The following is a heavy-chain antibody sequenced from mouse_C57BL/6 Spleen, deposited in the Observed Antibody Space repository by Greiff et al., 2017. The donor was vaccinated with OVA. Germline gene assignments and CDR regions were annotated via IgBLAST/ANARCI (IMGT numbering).Heavy chain of an antibody. CDR2: IYPGSGST. V-gene: IGHV1-55*01. J-gene: IGHJ4*01. Sequence: QVQLQQSGAELVKPGASVKMSCKASGYTFTSYWITWVKQRPGQGLEWIGDIYPGSGSTNYNEKFKSKATLTVDTSSSTAYMQLSSLTSEDSAVYYCARCYSNYGGAMDYWGQGTSVTVSS. CDR3: ARCYSNYGGAMDY. CDR1: GYTFTSYW. D-gene: IGHD2-5*01.